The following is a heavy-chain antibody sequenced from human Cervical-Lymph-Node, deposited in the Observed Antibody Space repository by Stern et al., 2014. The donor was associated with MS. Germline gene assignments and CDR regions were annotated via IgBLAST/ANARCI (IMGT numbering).Heavy chain of an antibody. CDR3: ARDGSPQISSRDPDN. D-gene: IGHD1-26*01. CDR2: ISTGSSFI. J-gene: IGHJ4*02. Sequence: EVQLVESGGGLVKPGGSLRLSCVASGFTFRIYNMHWVRQAPGKGLEWVSSISTGSSFIFYADSVKGRFTISRDNAENSLFLQMTSLRADDTAVYFCARDGSPQISSRDPDNWGQGTLVTVSS. V-gene: IGHV3-21*01. CDR1: GFTFRIYN.